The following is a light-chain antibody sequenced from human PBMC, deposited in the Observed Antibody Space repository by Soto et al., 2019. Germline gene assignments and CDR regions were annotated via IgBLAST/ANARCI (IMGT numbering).Light chain of an antibody. CDR3: QQSYSTLIT. CDR2: GAS. CDR1: QGVSIY. V-gene: IGKV1-39*01. J-gene: IGKJ5*01. Sequence: IQLTQSPSSLFASVGARVPITCRASQGVSIYLAWYQQKLGKAPKVLIYGASTLQAGVPSRFSGSGSGPDFTLTISSLQPEDFATYYCQQSYSTLITFGQGTRLEIK.